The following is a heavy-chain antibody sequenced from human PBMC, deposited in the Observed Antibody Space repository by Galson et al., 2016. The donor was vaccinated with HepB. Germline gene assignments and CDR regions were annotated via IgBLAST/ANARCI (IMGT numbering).Heavy chain of an antibody. V-gene: IGHV4-39*01. J-gene: IGHJ5*02. Sequence: ETLSLTCNVSGGSISSSTYYWGWVRQPPGKGLEWIATIYHSGSTYFNPSPKSRVFISVDTSKNQFSLRVTSVAAADTAVYYCVRHSASSNSFDPWGHGTLVTVAS. D-gene: IGHD2-2*01. CDR3: VRHSASSNSFDP. CDR2: IYHSGST. CDR1: GGSISSSTYY.